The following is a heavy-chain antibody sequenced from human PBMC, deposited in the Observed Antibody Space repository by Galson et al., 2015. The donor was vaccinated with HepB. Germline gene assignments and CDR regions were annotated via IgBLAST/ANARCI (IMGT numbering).Heavy chain of an antibody. D-gene: IGHD2-15*01. V-gene: IGHV3-7*01. CDR1: GFTFSSYW. CDR3: ARGDVVVAAFFSWDY. CDR2: IKQDGSEK. Sequence: SLRLSCAASGFTFSSYWMSWVRQAPGKGLEWVANIKQDGSEKYYVDSVKGRFTISRDNAKNSLYLQMNSLRAEDTAVYCCARGDVVVAAFFSWDYWGQGTLVTASS. J-gene: IGHJ4*02.